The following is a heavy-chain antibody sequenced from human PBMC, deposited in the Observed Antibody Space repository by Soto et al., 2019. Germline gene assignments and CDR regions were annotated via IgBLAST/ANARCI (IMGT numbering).Heavy chain of an antibody. CDR1: GGSISSSSYY. CDR3: ARLDYDFWSGFPARFDY. Sequence: SETLSLTCTVSGGSISSSSYYWGWIRQPPGKGLEWIGCIYYSGSTYYNPSLKSRVTISVDTSKNQFSLKLSSVTAADTAVYYCARLDYDFWSGFPARFDYWGQGTLVTVSS. D-gene: IGHD3-3*01. J-gene: IGHJ4*02. CDR2: IYYSGST. V-gene: IGHV4-39*07.